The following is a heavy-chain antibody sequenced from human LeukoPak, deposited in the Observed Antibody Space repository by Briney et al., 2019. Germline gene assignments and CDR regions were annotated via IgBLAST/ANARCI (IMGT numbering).Heavy chain of an antibody. CDR3: AASYYYGMDV. J-gene: IGHJ6*04. V-gene: IGHV1-24*01. CDR2: FDPEDGET. Sequence: ASVKVSCKVSGYTLTELSMHWVRQAPGKGLEWMGGFDPEDGETIYAQKFQSRVTMTEDTSTDTAYMELSSLRSEDSAVYYCAASYYYGMDVWGKGTTVTVSS. CDR1: GYTLTELS.